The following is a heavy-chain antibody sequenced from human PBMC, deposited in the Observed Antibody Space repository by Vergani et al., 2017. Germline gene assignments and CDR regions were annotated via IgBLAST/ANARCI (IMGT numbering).Heavy chain of an antibody. CDR2: IYYSGST. J-gene: IGHJ4*02. CDR1: GGSVSSGSYY. CDR3: ARVVHEYVWGRYRN. Sequence: QVQLQESGPGLVKPSETLSLTCTVSGGSVSSGSYYWSWIRQPPGKGLEWIGYIYYSGSTNYNPSLKSRVTISVDTSKNQFSLKLRSVTAADTAVYYCARVVHEYVWGRYRNWGQGTLVTVSS. D-gene: IGHD3-16*02. V-gene: IGHV4-61*01.